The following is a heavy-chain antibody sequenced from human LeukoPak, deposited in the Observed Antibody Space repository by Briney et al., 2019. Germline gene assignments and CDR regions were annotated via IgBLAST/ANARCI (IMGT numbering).Heavy chain of an antibody. J-gene: IGHJ6*03. Sequence: SETLSLTCTVSGYSISSGYYWGWIRQPPGKGLEWIGSIYHSGSTYYNPSLKSRVTISVGTSKNQFSLKLSSVTAADTAVYYCARLTGSLLFYYYYCYMDVWGKGTTVTISS. CDR2: IYHSGST. D-gene: IGHD3-10*01. V-gene: IGHV4-38-2*02. CDR3: ARLTGSLLFYYYYCYMDV. CDR1: GYSISSGYY.